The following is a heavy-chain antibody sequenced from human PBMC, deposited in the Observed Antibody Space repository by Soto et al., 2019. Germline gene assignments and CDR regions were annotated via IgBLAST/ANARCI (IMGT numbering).Heavy chain of an antibody. CDR1: GDSVSSNSVT. CDR2: TYYRSKWYY. CDR3: ARRGAAASINLFDY. D-gene: IGHD6-25*01. J-gene: IGHJ4*02. Sequence: QVQLQQSGPGLVKPSQTLSLTCAISGDSVSSNSVTWNWIRQSPSRGLEWLGRTYYRSKWYYDYAVSVKSRITIDPDTSSNLFSLRLNSVTPEDTAVYYCARRGAAASINLFDYWGQGTLVTVSS. V-gene: IGHV6-1*01.